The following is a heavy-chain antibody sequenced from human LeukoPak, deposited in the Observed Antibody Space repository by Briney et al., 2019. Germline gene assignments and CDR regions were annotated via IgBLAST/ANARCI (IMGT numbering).Heavy chain of an antibody. J-gene: IGHJ6*03. Sequence: ASVKVSCKASGGTFSSYAISWVRQAPGQGLEWMGIINPSGGSTSYAQKFQGRVTMTRDMSTSTVYMELSSLRSEDTAVYYCARDGDTAMVDYMDVWGKGTTVTVSS. CDR3: ARDGDTAMVDYMDV. CDR1: GGTFSSYA. D-gene: IGHD5-18*01. CDR2: INPSGGST. V-gene: IGHV1-46*01.